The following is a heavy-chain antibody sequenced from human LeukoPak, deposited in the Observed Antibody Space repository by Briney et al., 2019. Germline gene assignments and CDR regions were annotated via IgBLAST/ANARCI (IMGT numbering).Heavy chain of an antibody. J-gene: IGHJ5*02. V-gene: IGHV1-46*01. CDR1: XYTFXSYD. CDR3: XXXXXARNRGPFDP. D-gene: IGHD1-14*01. CDR2: INPSGGST. Sequence: XXXSXYTFXSYDINWVRQAPGQGLEWMGIINPSGGSTNYAQKFQGRVTMTRDMSTSTVYMELSSLRSEDRAVYYCXXXXXARNRGPFDPWGQGTLVTVSS.